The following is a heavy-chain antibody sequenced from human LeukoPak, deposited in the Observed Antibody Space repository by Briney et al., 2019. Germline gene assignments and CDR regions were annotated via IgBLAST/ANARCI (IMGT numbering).Heavy chain of an antibody. D-gene: IGHD2-2*01. CDR1: RFTFSSYG. J-gene: IGHJ4*02. V-gene: IGHV3-30*02. Sequence: GGSLRLSCAASRFTFSSYGMHWLRQAPGKGLEWVAFIRYDGSNKYYADSVKGRFTISRDNSKNTLYLRMNSLGAEDTAVYYCAKWVVSAYWGQGTLVTVPS. CDR3: AKWVVSAY. CDR2: IRYDGSNK.